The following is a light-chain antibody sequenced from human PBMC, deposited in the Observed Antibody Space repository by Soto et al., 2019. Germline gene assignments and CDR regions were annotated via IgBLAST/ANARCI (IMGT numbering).Light chain of an antibody. V-gene: IGKV1-12*01. J-gene: IGKJ5*01. CDR3: QQANRFPIT. CDR1: QGISSW. CDR2: AAS. Sequence: DIQMTQSPSSVSASVGDRVTITCRASQGISSWLAWYQKKPGKAPNLLIYAASSLQSGVPSRFSGSESGTDFTLTISSLQPEDCAIYFCQQANRFPITFGQGTRLEIK.